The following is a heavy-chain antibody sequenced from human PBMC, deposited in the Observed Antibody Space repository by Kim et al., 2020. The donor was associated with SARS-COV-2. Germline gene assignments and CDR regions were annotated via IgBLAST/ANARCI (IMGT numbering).Heavy chain of an antibody. CDR3: ARLYSSSWSYYYYGMDV. V-gene: IGHV3-30*04. J-gene: IGHJ6*01. Sequence: GGSLRLSCAASGFTFSSYAMHWVRQAPGKGLEWVAVISYDGSNKYYADSVKGRFTISRDNSKNTLYLQMNSLRAEDTAVYYCARLYSSSWSYYYYGMDV. CDR2: ISYDGSNK. D-gene: IGHD6-13*01. CDR1: GFTFSSYA.